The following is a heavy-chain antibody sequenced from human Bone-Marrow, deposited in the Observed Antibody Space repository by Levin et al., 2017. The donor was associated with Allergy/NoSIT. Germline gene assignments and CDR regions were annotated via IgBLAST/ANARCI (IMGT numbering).Heavy chain of an antibody. J-gene: IGHJ3*02. CDR2: IYPGDSDT. D-gene: IGHD5-24*01. CDR3: ARQGKPTMWGGPFDI. V-gene: IGHV5-51*01. CDR1: GYTFSTYW. Sequence: GGSLRLSCKGFGYTFSTYWIAWVRQMPGKGLEWMGLIYPGDSDTRYSPSFQGRVTISADKSISTAYLEWNSLEASDSAMYYCARQGKPTMWGGPFDIWGQGTMVTVSS.